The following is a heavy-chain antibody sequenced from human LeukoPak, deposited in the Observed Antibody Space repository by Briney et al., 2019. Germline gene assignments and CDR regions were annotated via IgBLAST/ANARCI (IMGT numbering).Heavy chain of an antibody. V-gene: IGHV4-4*02. D-gene: IGHD3-9*01. Sequence: SGTLSLTCAVSGGSISSNNWWWSWVRQLPGKGLEWIGEIYHSGSTNYNPSLKSRVTISVDKTKNQFSLKLSSVTAADTAVYYCARAYYDILTADAGFDPWGQGTLVTVSS. CDR3: ARAYYDILTADAGFDP. CDR1: GGSISSNNW. CDR2: IYHSGST. J-gene: IGHJ5*02.